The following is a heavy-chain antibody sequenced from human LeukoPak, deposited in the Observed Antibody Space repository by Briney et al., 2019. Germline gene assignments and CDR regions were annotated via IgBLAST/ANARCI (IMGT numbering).Heavy chain of an antibody. D-gene: IGHD1-26*01. J-gene: IGHJ6*03. Sequence: GGSLRLSCAASGFTFDDYAMHWVRQAPGKGLEWVSLISWDGGSTYYADSVKGRFTISRDNSENSLYLQMNSLRAEDTALYYCAKDRPYRGYYSYMDVWGKGTTVTVSS. CDR1: GFTFDDYA. CDR3: AKDRPYRGYYSYMDV. CDR2: ISWDGGST. V-gene: IGHV3-43D*03.